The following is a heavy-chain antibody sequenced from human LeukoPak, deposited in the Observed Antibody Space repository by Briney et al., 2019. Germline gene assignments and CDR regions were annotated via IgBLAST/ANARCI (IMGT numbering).Heavy chain of an antibody. J-gene: IGHJ3*02. D-gene: IGHD5-18*01. V-gene: IGHV4-59*08. CDR2: IYYSGST. CDR3: ARLARGYSYGGIANAFDI. Sequence: SETLSLTCTVSGGSISSYYWSWIRQPPGKGLEWIGYIYYSGSTNYNPSLKSRVTISVDTSKNQFSLKLSSVTAADTAVYYCARLARGYSYGGIANAFDIWGQGTMVTASS. CDR1: GGSISSYY.